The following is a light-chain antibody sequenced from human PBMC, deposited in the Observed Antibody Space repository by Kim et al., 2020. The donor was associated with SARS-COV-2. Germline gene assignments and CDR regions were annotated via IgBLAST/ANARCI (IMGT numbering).Light chain of an antibody. J-gene: IGKJ4*01. V-gene: IGKV3-15*01. CDR1: QSISNT. CDR2: GAS. CDR3: QQYNNWPPLN. Sequence: EIEMTQSPLTLSVSPGETATLSCRASQSISNTLAWYQQKPGQAPRLLIYGASTRATGIPGRFSGSGSGTEFTLTINSLQSEDFAVYFCQQYNNWPPLNFGGGTKLEI.